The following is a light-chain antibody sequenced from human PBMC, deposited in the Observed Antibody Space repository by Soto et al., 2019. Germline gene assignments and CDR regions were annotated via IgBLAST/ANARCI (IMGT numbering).Light chain of an antibody. Sequence: QSVLTQPASVSGSPGQSITISCTGTSSDVGGYNHVSWYQHSPGKAPKLILFAVSDRPSGVSHRFSGSKSGITASLTISGLQADDEADYYCCSYTSLSTVVFGGGTKLTVL. CDR2: AVS. J-gene: IGLJ2*01. CDR1: SSDVGGYNH. CDR3: CSYTSLSTVV. V-gene: IGLV2-14*01.